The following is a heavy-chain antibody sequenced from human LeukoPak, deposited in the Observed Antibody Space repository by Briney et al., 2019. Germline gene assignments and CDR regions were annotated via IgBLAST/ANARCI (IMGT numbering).Heavy chain of an antibody. CDR1: GGSISSSSYY. CDR2: IYYSGST. J-gene: IGHJ6*03. D-gene: IGHD5-12*01. CDR3: ARCFEGHSGYDFGYYYYYMDV. V-gene: IGHV4-39*01. Sequence: PSETLSLTCTVSGGSISSSSYYWGWIRQPPGKGLEWIGSIYYSGSTYYNPSLKSRVTISVDTSKNQFSLKLSSVTAADTAVYYCARCFEGHSGYDFGYYYYYMDVWGKGTTVTISS.